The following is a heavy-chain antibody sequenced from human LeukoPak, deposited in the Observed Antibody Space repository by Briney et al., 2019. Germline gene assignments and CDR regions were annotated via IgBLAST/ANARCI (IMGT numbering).Heavy chain of an antibody. CDR1: GYTFTGYY. CDR2: INPNSGGT. CDR3: AIAVAADHDAFDI. D-gene: IGHD6-19*01. J-gene: IGHJ3*02. Sequence: ASVKVSCKASGYTFTGYYMHWVRQAPGQGLEWMGWINPNSGGTNYAQKFQGRVTMTRDTSISTAYMELSRLRSDDTAVYYCAIAVAADHDAFDIWGQGTMVTVSS. V-gene: IGHV1-2*02.